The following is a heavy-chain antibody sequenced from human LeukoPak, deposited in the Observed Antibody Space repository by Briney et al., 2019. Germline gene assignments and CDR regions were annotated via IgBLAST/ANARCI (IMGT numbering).Heavy chain of an antibody. Sequence: PGGSLRLSCAASGFTFSSYSMNWVRQAPGKGLEWVSSIISSSSYIYYADSVKGRFTISRDNAKNSLYLQMNSLRAEDTAVYYCAREARLGELSPSGYWGQGTLVTVSS. D-gene: IGHD3-16*02. J-gene: IGHJ4*02. CDR1: GFTFSSYS. CDR2: IISSSSYI. CDR3: AREARLGELSPSGY. V-gene: IGHV3-21*01.